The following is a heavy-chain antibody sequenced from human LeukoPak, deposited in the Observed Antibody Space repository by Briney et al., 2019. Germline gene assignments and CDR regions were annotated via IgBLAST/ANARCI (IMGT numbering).Heavy chain of an antibody. CDR1: GGSIRSGDYY. D-gene: IGHD3-3*01. J-gene: IGHJ4*02. Sequence: PSETLSLTCTVSGGSIRSGDYYWAWIRQPPGRGLEWIGSKYYSGSTYYNPSLKSRVTISVDASKNQFSLRLSSVTAADTAVYYCATRINTLFGAITNYPDYWGQGTLVTVSS. CDR2: KYYSGST. CDR3: ATRINTLFGAITNYPDY. V-gene: IGHV4-39*01.